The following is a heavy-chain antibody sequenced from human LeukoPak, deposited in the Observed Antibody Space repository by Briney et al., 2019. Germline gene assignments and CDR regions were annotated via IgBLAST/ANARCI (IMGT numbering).Heavy chain of an antibody. Sequence: SETLSLACTVSGGSISTYYWSWIRQPPGKGLEWIAYMYYSGSTNYNPSLKSRVTVSLDTSKNQFSLKLSSVTAADTAVYYCARDLYGSTSSPFDPWGQGTLVTVSS. CDR1: GGSISTYY. J-gene: IGHJ5*02. D-gene: IGHD6-6*01. CDR3: ARDLYGSTSSPFDP. V-gene: IGHV4-59*01. CDR2: MYYSGST.